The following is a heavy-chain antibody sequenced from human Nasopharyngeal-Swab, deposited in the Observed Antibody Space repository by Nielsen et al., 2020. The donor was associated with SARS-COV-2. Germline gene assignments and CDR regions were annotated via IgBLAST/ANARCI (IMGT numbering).Heavy chain of an antibody. V-gene: IGHV3-30*03. CDR1: GFTFSSYG. Sequence: GGSLRLSCAASGFTFSSYGMHWVRQAPGKGLEWVAVISYDGSNKYYADSVKGRFTISRDNSKNTLYLQMNSLRAEDTAVYYCARDLSRQWLDQGDYWGQGTLVTVSS. CDR2: ISYDGSNK. J-gene: IGHJ4*02. D-gene: IGHD6-19*01. CDR3: ARDLSRQWLDQGDY.